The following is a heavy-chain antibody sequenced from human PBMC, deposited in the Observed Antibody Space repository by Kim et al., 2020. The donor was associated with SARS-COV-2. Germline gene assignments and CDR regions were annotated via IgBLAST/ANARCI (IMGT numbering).Heavy chain of an antibody. Sequence: VKGRFTISRDNSKNTLYLQMNSLRAEDTAVYYCASRGGYCSSTSCPIFDYWGQGTLVTVSS. D-gene: IGHD2-2*01. J-gene: IGHJ4*02. V-gene: IGHV3-53*01. CDR3: ASRGGYCSSTSCPIFDY.